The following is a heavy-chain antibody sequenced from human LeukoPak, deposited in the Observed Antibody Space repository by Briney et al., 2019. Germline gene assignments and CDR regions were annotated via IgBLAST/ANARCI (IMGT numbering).Heavy chain of an antibody. D-gene: IGHD3-3*01. J-gene: IGHJ4*02. CDR2: ISYDGSSK. CDR3: ARESPITIFGVVIRGNYFDY. CDR1: GFTFSSYA. V-gene: IGHV3-30-3*01. Sequence: GGSLRLSCAASGFTFSSYAMHWVRQAPGKGLEWVAVISYDGSSKYYADSVKGRFTISRDNSKNTLYLQMNSLRAEDTAVYYCARESPITIFGVVIRGNYFDYWGQGTLVTVSS.